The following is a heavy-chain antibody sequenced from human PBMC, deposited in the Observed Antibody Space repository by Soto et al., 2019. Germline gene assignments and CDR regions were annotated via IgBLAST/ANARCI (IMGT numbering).Heavy chain of an antibody. J-gene: IGHJ3*02. CDR1: GFSFSRSA. V-gene: IGHV1-58*01. CDR3: AADNSGYLDSAFDI. Sequence: QMRLVQSGPEVRRPGASVKVSCKASGFSFSRSAVHWVRQARGQGLEWIGWIVGFSGNTNYAQRVHQRLSFTRDLSTSTVYMGLYNLTSDDTAIYFCAADNSGYLDSAFDIWGQGTAVIVSS. CDR2: IVGFSGNT. D-gene: IGHD3-22*01.